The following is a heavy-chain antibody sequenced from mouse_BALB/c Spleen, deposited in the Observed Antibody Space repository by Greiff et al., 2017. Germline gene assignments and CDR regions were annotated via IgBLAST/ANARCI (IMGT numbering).Heavy chain of an antibody. Sequence: VMLVESGPGLVAPSQSLSITCTVSGFSFTGYGVNWVRQPPGKGLEWLGFIWGDGSTDYNSALKSRLSISKDNSKSQVFLKMNSLQTDDTARYYCARDYSWFDYWGQGTLVTVSA. CDR1: GFSFTGYG. CDR2: IWGDGST. D-gene: IGHD1-1*01. J-gene: IGHJ3*01. CDR3: ARDYSWFDY. V-gene: IGHV2-6-7*01.